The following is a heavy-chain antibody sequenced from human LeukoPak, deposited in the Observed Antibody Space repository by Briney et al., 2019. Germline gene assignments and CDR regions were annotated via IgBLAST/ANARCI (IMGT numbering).Heavy chain of an antibody. CDR3: ARSSGSGYYYNWFDP. Sequence: ASVKVSCKASGYTFTSYGISWVRQAPGQGLEWMGWISAYNGNTNYAQKLQGRVTMTTDTSTSTAYMEPRSLRSDDTAVYYCARSSGSGYYYNWFDPWGQGTLVTVSS. V-gene: IGHV1-18*01. CDR2: ISAYNGNT. J-gene: IGHJ5*02. CDR1: GYTFTSYG. D-gene: IGHD3-22*01.